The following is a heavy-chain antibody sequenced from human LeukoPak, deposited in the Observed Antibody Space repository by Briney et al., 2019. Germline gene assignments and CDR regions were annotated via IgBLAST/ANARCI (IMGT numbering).Heavy chain of an antibody. D-gene: IGHD4-17*01. Sequence: GGSLRLSCAASGFTFSSYAMGWVRQAPGKGLEWVSAISGGGDSTYYEDSVRGRFTISRDNSKNTLYLQMNSLRVEDTAVYSCAKDLYGDYVDYFDYWGQGNLVTVSS. CDR3: AKDLYGDYVDYFDY. V-gene: IGHV3-23*01. J-gene: IGHJ4*02. CDR2: ISGGGDST. CDR1: GFTFSSYA.